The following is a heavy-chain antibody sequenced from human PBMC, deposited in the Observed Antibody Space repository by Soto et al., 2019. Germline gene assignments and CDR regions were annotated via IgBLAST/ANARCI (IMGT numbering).Heavy chain of an antibody. Sequence: SVKVSCKASGGTFSSYAISWVRQAPGQGLEWMGGIIPIFGTANYAQKFQGRVTITADESTSTAYMELSSLRSEDTAVYYCARGYSYGWNAFDIWGQGTMVTGSS. CDR2: IIPIFGTA. CDR1: GGTFSSYA. D-gene: IGHD5-18*01. CDR3: ARGYSYGWNAFDI. V-gene: IGHV1-69*13. J-gene: IGHJ3*02.